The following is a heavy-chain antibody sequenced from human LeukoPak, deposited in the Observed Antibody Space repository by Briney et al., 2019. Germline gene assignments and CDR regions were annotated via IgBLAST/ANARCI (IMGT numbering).Heavy chain of an antibody. V-gene: IGHV1-2*02. Sequence: RASVKVSCKASGYTFTGYYMHWVRQAPGQGLEWMGWINPNSGGTNYAQKLQGRVTMTTDTSTSTAYMELRSLRSDDTAVYYCARVVVAATLRFDPWGQGTLVTVSS. CDR3: ARVVVAATLRFDP. CDR1: GYTFTGYY. D-gene: IGHD2-15*01. J-gene: IGHJ5*02. CDR2: INPNSGGT.